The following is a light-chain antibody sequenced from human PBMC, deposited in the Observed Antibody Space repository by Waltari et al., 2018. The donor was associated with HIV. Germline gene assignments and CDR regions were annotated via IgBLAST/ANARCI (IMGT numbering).Light chain of an antibody. Sequence: DIQMTQSPSSVSASVGDRVTITCRASQPISRWLAWYQHKPGEGPKLLVSAASTLHSGVHSRFTGSGSGTNFSLTINSLQPEDFATYYCQQADSFPITFGQGTRLDTK. V-gene: IGKV1-12*01. CDR3: QQADSFPIT. CDR2: AAS. CDR1: QPISRW. J-gene: IGKJ5*01.